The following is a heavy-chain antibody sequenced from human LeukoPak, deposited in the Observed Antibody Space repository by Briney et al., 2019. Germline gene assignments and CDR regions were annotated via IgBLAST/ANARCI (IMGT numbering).Heavy chain of an antibody. V-gene: IGHV3-48*04. CDR1: GFTFSSYS. CDR2: ISSSSSTI. CDR3: ARATIAVAPPFDY. Sequence: PGGSLRLSCAASGFTFSSYSMNWVRQAPGKGLEWVSYISSSSSTIYYADSVKGRFTISRDNAKNSLYLQMNSLRAEDTAVYYCARATIAVAPPFDYWGQGTLVTVSS. J-gene: IGHJ4*02. D-gene: IGHD6-19*01.